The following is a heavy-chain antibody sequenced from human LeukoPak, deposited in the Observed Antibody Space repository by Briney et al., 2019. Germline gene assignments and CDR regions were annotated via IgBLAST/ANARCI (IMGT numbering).Heavy chain of an antibody. Sequence: GGSLRLSCAASGFTFNNYAMSWVRQAPGKGLEWVSAISGSGGNTYYADSVKGRFTISRDNSNNTLYLQMNSLRDEDTAVYYCAKDRKQWLVVGGAFDIWGQGTMVTVSS. CDR3: AKDRKQWLVVGGAFDI. CDR2: ISGSGGNT. J-gene: IGHJ3*02. CDR1: GFTFNNYA. D-gene: IGHD6-19*01. V-gene: IGHV3-23*01.